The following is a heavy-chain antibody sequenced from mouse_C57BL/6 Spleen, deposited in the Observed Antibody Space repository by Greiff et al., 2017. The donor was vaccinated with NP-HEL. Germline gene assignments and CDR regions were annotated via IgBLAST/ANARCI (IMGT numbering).Heavy chain of an antibody. CDR3: ASLDYYGSSYSYWYFDV. CDR1: GYTFTGYW. V-gene: IGHV1-9*01. CDR2: ILPGSGST. D-gene: IGHD1-1*01. J-gene: IGHJ1*03. Sequence: VQLVESGAELMKPGASVKLSCKATGYTFTGYWIEWVKQRPGHGLEWIGEILPGSGSTNYNEKFKGKATFTADTSSNTAYMQLSSLTTEDSAIYYCASLDYYGSSYSYWYFDVWGTWTTVTVSS.